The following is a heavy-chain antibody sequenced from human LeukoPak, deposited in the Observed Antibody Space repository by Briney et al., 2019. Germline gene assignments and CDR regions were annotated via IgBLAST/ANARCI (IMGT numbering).Heavy chain of an antibody. D-gene: IGHD4-11*01. V-gene: IGHV4-4*09. CDR3: ARGLSNYEL. CDR2: ICTSGST. J-gene: IGHJ4*02. Sequence: SETLSPTCTVSGGSISSYYWSWIRQPPGKGLEWIGYICTSGSTNYNPSLKSRVTISVDTSKNQFSLKLSSVTAADTAVYYCARGLSNYELWGQGTLVTVSS. CDR1: GGSISSYY.